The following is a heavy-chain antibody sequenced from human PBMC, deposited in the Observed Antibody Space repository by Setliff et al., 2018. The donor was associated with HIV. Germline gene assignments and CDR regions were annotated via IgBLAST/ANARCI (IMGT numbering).Heavy chain of an antibody. J-gene: IGHJ5*02. CDR3: VRQHGDYAFDP. CDR1: GGSFPAYY. D-gene: IGHD4-17*01. V-gene: IGHV4-34*01. Sequence: SETLSLTCAVYGGSFPAYYWNWIRQPPGKGLEWIGGINYEGDTTYNPSLKSRVNMFIDTSKKQFSLKVASVTAADTAVYYCVRQHGDYAFDPWGQGTLVTVSS. CDR2: INYEGDT.